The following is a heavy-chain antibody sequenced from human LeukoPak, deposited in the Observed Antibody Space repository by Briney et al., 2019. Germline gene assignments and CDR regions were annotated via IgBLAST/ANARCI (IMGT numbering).Heavy chain of an antibody. V-gene: IGHV4-59*01. Sequence: SETLSLTCAVYGGSFSGYYWSWIRQPPGKGLEWIGYIYYSGSTNYNPSLKSRVTISVDTSKNQFSLKLSSVTAADTAVYYCARAPAIVGATAIDYWGQGTLVTVSS. J-gene: IGHJ4*02. CDR3: ARAPAIVGATAIDY. CDR1: GGSFSGYY. CDR2: IYYSGST. D-gene: IGHD1-26*01.